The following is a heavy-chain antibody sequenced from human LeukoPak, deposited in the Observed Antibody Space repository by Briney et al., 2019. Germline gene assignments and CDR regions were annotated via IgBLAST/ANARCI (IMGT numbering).Heavy chain of an antibody. V-gene: IGHV4-39*07. D-gene: IGHD1-7*01. J-gene: IGHJ5*02. CDR1: GGSISSSSYY. Sequence: SETLSLTCTVSGGSISSSSYYWGWIRQPPGKGLEWIGSIYYSGSTYYNPSLKSRVTISVDTSKNQFSLKLSSVTAADTAVYYCARDLTTGTTGSWFDPWGQGTLVTVSS. CDR3: ARDLTTGTTGSWFDP. CDR2: IYYSGST.